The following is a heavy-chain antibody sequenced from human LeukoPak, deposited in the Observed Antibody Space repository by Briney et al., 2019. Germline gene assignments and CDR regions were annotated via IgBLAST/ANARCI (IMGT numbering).Heavy chain of an antibody. CDR3: AAHIVGLYYYGSGSANWFDP. CDR2: INPNSGGT. J-gene: IGHJ5*02. Sequence: GASVKVSCKASGYTFTGYYMRWMRQAPGQGLEWMGRINPNSGGTNYAQKFQGRVTMTRDTSISTAYMELSRLRSDDTAVYYCAAHIVGLYYYGSGSANWFDPWGQGTLVTVSS. V-gene: IGHV1-2*06. D-gene: IGHD3-10*01. CDR1: GYTFTGYY.